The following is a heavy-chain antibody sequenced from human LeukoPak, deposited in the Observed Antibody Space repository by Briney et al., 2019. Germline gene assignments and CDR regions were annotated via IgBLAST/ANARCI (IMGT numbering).Heavy chain of an antibody. D-gene: IGHD3-22*01. CDR2: MSADGTTK. CDR3: ARDLPFYDNSVYDTA. J-gene: IGHJ4*02. Sequence: GGSLRLSCAASGFTLSSQNMHWVRQAPGRGRGWVAVMSADGTTKYYADSVKGRLTIYRDNSRNTLYLQMNSLRAEDTAVYSCARDLPFYDNSVYDTAWGQGTLVTVSS. V-gene: IGHV3-30-3*01. CDR1: GFTLSSQN.